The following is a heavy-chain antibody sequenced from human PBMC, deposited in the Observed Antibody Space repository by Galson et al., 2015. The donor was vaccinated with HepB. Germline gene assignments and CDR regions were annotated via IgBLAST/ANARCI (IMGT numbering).Heavy chain of an antibody. CDR2: ISYDGSNK. V-gene: IGHV3-30*04. J-gene: IGHJ4*02. CDR3: ARPLFWGVIAAFDY. Sequence: SLRLSCAASGFTFRSYAMHWVRQAPGKGLEWVAVISYDGSNKYYADSVKGRFTISRDNSKNTLYLQMNSLRAEDTAVYYCARPLFWGVIAAFDYWGQGTLVTVSS. CDR1: GFTFRSYA. D-gene: IGHD3-16*02.